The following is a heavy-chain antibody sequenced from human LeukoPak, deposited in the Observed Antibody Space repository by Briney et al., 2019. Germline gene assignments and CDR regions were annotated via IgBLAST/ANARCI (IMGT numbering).Heavy chain of an antibody. J-gene: IGHJ4*02. V-gene: IGHV4-39*07. CDR1: GGSISSSSYY. CDR3: ARRSVLRYFDWSLDY. D-gene: IGHD3-9*01. Sequence: SETLSLTCTVSGGSISSSSYYWGWIRQPPGKGLEWIGSIYYSGSTYYNPSLKSRVTISVDTSKNQFSLKLSSVTAADTAVYYCARRSVLRYFDWSLDYWGQGTLVTVSS. CDR2: IYYSGST.